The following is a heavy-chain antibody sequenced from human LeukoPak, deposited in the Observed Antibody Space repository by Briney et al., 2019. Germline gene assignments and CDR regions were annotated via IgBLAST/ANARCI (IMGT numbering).Heavy chain of an antibody. CDR3: ARGLPSNCNWNDDYY. CDR2: INSDGSNT. D-gene: IGHD1-20*01. V-gene: IGHV3-74*01. Sequence: GGSLRLSCAASGFTFSNYWMHWVRQAPGKGLVWVSRINSDGSNTNYADSVKGRFTISRDNAKNTLYLQMNSLRAEDTAVYYCARGLPSNCNWNDDYYWGQGTLVTVSS. J-gene: IGHJ4*02. CDR1: GFTFSNYW.